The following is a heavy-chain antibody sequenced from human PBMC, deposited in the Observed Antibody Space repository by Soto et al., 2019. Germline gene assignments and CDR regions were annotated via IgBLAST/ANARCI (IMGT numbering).Heavy chain of an antibody. CDR3: ARDQVNYYDSSGYCPLDY. V-gene: IGHV3-30-3*01. J-gene: IGHJ4*02. CDR2: ISYDGSNK. D-gene: IGHD3-22*01. Sequence: GGSLRLSCAASGFTFSSYAMHWVRQAPGKGLEWVAVISYDGSNKYYADSVKGRFTISRDNSKNTLYLQMNSLRAEDTAVYYCARDQVNYYDSSGYCPLDYWGQGTLVTVSS. CDR1: GFTFSSYA.